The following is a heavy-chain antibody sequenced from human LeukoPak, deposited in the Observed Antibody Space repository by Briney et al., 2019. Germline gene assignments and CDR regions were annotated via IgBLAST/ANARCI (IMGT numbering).Heavy chain of an antibody. CDR2: IYYSGTT. Sequence: SETLSLTCGVYGGSFSGYHWTWIRLRPGKGLEWIGYIYYSGTTNYNPSLKSRVTISVDTSKNQFSLKLSSVTAADTAVYYCARGVYIAAAQYGYWGQGTLVTVSS. CDR1: GGSFSGYH. V-gene: IGHV4-59*01. D-gene: IGHD6-13*01. CDR3: ARGVYIAAAQYGY. J-gene: IGHJ4*02.